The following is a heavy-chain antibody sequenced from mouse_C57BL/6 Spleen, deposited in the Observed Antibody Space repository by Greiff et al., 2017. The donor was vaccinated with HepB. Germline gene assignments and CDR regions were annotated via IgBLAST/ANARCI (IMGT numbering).Heavy chain of an antibody. CDR3: ARGLITTVPQAWFAY. CDR1: GYTFTSYG. Sequence: VQLQQSGAELARPGASVKLSCKASGYTFTSYGISWVKQSTGQGLEWIGEIYPRSGNTYYNEKFKGKATLTADKSSSTAYMELRSLTSEDSAVYFFARGLITTVPQAWFAYWGQGTLVTVSA. V-gene: IGHV1-81*01. J-gene: IGHJ3*01. CDR2: IYPRSGNT. D-gene: IGHD1-1*01.